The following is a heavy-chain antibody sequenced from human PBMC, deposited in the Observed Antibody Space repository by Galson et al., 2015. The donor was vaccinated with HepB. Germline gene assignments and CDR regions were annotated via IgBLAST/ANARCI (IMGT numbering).Heavy chain of an antibody. CDR3: AKDLGSGWYSGRTSYFDY. CDR2: ISWNSGSI. V-gene: IGHV3-9*01. D-gene: IGHD6-19*01. J-gene: IGHJ4*02. Sequence: SLRLSCAASGFTFDDYAMHWVRQAPGKGLEWVSGISWNSGSIGYADSVKGRFTISRDNAKNSLYLQMNSLRAEDTALYYCAKDLGSGWYSGRTSYFDYWGQGTLVTVSS. CDR1: GFTFDDYA.